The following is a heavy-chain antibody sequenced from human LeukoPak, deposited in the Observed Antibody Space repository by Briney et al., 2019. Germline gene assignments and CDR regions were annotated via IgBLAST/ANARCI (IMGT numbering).Heavy chain of an antibody. V-gene: IGHV3-23*01. D-gene: IGHD2-21*01. CDR3: AKAPVTTCRGAYCYPFDY. CDR1: GFTFSSYA. J-gene: IGHJ4*02. Sequence: GGSLRLSCAASGFTFSSYAMSWVRQAPGKGLEWVSAISDSGNTYHADSVKGRFTISRDSSKNTLFLQMNRLRPEDAAVYYCAKAPVTTCRGAYCYPFDYWGQGTPVTVSS. CDR2: ISDSGNT.